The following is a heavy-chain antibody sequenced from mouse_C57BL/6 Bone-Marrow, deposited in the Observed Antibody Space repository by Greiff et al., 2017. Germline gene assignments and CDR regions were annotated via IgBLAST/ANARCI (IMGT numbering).Heavy chain of an antibody. V-gene: IGHV1-81*01. J-gene: IGHJ2*01. CDR3: ARWVTGTLCFDD. CDR2: IYPRSGNT. D-gene: IGHD4-1*01. CDR1: GYTFTSYG. Sequence: QVQLQQSGAELARPGASVKLSCKASGYTFTSYGISWVKQRTGQGLEWIGEIYPRSGNTYYNEKFKGKATLTADKSSSTAYMELRSLTSEDSAVYFCARWVTGTLCFDDWGQGTTLTVSS.